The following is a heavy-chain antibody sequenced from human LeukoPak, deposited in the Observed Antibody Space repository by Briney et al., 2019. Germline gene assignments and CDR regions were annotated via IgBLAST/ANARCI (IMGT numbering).Heavy chain of an antibody. CDR2: ISGSGGST. Sequence: GGSLRLSCAASGFTFSHHAMSWVRQAPGKGLEWVSAISGSGGSTYYADSVKGRFTISRDNSKNTLYLQMNSLRAEDTAVYYCAKDRRVVVPAAIARVSMDVWGKGTTVTVSS. CDR3: AKDRRVVVPAAIARVSMDV. CDR1: GFTFSHHA. D-gene: IGHD2-2*01. V-gene: IGHV3-23*01. J-gene: IGHJ6*03.